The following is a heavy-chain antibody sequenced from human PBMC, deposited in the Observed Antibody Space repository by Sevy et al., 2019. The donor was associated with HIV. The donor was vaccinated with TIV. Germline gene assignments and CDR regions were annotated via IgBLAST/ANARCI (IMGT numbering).Heavy chain of an antibody. V-gene: IGHV4-39*01. CDR1: GGSISSSSYY. CDR3: ARLDTAMGPHNFLNYYYYYGMDV. CDR2: IYYSGST. Sequence: SETLSLTCTVSGGSISSSSYYWGWIRQPPGKGLEWIGSIYYSGSTYYNPSLKSRVTISVDTSKNQFSLKLSSVTAADKAVYYCARLDTAMGPHNFLNYYYYYGMDVWGQGTTVTVSS. J-gene: IGHJ6*02. D-gene: IGHD5-18*01.